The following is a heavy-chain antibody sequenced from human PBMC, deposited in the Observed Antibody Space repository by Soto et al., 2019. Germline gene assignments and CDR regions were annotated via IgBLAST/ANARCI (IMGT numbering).Heavy chain of an antibody. CDR3: ARASGIEWELLHFFDY. CDR2: ISYDGSNK. CDR1: GFTFSSYA. V-gene: IGHV3-30-3*01. D-gene: IGHD1-26*01. J-gene: IGHJ4*02. Sequence: QVQLVESGGGVVQPGRSLRLSCAASGFTFSSYAMHWVRQAPGKGLEWVAVISYDGSNKYYADSVKGRFTISRDNSKNTLYLQMNSLRAEDTAVYYCARASGIEWELLHFFDYWGQGTLVTVSS.